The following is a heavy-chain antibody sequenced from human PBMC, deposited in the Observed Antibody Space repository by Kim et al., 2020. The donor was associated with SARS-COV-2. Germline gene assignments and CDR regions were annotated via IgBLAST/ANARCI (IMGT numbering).Heavy chain of an antibody. D-gene: IGHD6-13*01. J-gene: IGHJ4*02. CDR2: ISSSGSTI. V-gene: IGHV3-11*04. CDR3: ARVYSSSWSDYFDY. CDR1: GFTFSDYY. Sequence: GGSLRLSCAASGFTFSDYYMSWIRQAPGKGLEWVSYISSSGSTIYYADSVKGRFTISRDNAKNSLYLQMNSLRAEDTAVYYCARVYSSSWSDYFDYWGQGTLVTVSS.